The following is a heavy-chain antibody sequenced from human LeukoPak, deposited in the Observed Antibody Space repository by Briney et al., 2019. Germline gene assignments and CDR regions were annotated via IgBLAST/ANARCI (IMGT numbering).Heavy chain of an antibody. J-gene: IGHJ4*02. D-gene: IGHD4-17*01. CDR3: ARDEVTTPRD. CDR1: GFTFSSYG. V-gene: IGHV3-33*01. Sequence: QPGGSVRLSCAASGFTFSSYGMHWVRQAPGKGLEWVAVMWYDGSNKYYADSVKGRFTISRDNSKNTLYLQMHSLRAEDTAVYYCARDEVTTPRDWGQGTLVTVSS. CDR2: MWYDGSNK.